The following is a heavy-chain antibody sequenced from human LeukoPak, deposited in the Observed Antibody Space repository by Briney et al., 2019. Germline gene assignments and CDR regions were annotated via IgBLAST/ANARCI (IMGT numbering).Heavy chain of an antibody. CDR3: TKYFYDSSGYSGWFDP. Sequence: SETLSLTCTVSGDSISGYYWSWVRQPPGKGLEWLGNVHYRGSTSYNPSLKSRVTILLDTSKNQFSLKLTSVTAADTAVYYCTKYFYDSSGYSGWFDPWGQGTLVTVSS. D-gene: IGHD3-22*01. CDR1: GDSISGYY. CDR2: VHYRGST. V-gene: IGHV4-59*01. J-gene: IGHJ5*02.